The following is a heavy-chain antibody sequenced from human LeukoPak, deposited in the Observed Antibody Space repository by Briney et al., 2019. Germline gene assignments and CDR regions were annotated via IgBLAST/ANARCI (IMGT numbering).Heavy chain of an antibody. CDR2: INHSGST. J-gene: IGHJ4*02. D-gene: IGHD3-22*01. V-gene: IGHV4-34*01. Sequence: SETPSLTCAVYGGSFSGYYWSWTRQPPGKGLEWIGEINHSGSTNYNPSLKSRVTISVDTSKTQFSLKLSSVTAADTAVYYCARGDSSGYYDFDYWGQGTLVTVSS. CDR1: GGSFSGYY. CDR3: ARGDSSGYYDFDY.